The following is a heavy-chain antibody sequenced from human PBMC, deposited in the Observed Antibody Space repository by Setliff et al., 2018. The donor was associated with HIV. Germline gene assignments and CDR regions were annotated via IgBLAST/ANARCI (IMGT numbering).Heavy chain of an antibody. CDR1: GYTFSSYG. V-gene: IGHV1-18*01. Sequence: ASVKVSCKASGYTFSSYGISWVRQAPGQGLEWMGWINSYDGNTNYEQKFQGRATMTTDTSTTSAYLELRSLRPDDTAVYFCARNKLSDAFDVWGPGTMVTVSS. J-gene: IGHJ3*01. CDR2: INSYDGNT. CDR3: ARNKLSDAFDV. D-gene: IGHD1-1*01.